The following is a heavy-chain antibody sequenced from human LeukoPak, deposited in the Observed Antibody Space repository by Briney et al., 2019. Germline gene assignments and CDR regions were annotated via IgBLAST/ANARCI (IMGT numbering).Heavy chain of an antibody. D-gene: IGHD3-22*01. Sequence: PGGSLRLSCAASGFTFSSYAMGWVRQAPGKGLEWVSAISGSGGSTYYADSVKCRFTISRDNSKNTLYLQMNSLRAEDTAVYYCAKAAYYDSSGYSYFDYWGQGTLVTVSS. V-gene: IGHV3-23*01. CDR1: GFTFSSYA. J-gene: IGHJ4*02. CDR3: AKAAYYDSSGYSYFDY. CDR2: ISGSGGST.